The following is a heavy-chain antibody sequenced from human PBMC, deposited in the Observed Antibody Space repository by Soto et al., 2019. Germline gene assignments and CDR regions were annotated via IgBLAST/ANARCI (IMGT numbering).Heavy chain of an antibody. J-gene: IGHJ4*02. CDR1: GGSISSSSYY. D-gene: IGHD3-22*01. CDR2: IYYSGST. V-gene: IGHV4-39*07. CDR3: ARERSGYYYDY. Sequence: SETLSLTCTVSGGSISSSSYYWGWIRQPPGKGLEWIGSIYYSGSTYYNPSLKSRVIISVDTSKNQFSLKLSSVTAADTAVYYCARERSGYYYDYWGQGTLVTVSS.